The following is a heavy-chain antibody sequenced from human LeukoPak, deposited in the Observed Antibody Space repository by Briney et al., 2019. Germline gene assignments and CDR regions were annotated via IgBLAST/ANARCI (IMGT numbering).Heavy chain of an antibody. CDR2: ISYDGSNK. CDR1: GFTFSSYG. V-gene: IGHV3-30*18. D-gene: IGHD2-15*01. CDR3: AKSGDIVVVVAAPDY. J-gene: IGHJ4*02. Sequence: GRSLRLSCAASGFTFSSYGMHWVRQAPGKGLEWVAGISYDGSNKYYADSVKGRFTISRDNSKNTLYLQMNSLRAEDTAVYYCAKSGDIVVVVAAPDYWGQGTLVTVSS.